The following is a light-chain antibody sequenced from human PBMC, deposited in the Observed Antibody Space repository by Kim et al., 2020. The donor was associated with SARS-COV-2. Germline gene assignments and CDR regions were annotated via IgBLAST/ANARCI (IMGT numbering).Light chain of an antibody. CDR3: QQYNNWPPWT. CDR2: GTS. CDR1: QSVSSN. J-gene: IGKJ1*01. V-gene: IGKV3-15*01. Sequence: ETLMTQSPATLSVSPGERVTLSCRASQSVSSNLAWYQHKPGQAPRLLIYGTSTRATGIPARFSGSGSGTDFTLTISSLQSEDFAVYYCQQYNNWPPWTFGQGTKVDIK.